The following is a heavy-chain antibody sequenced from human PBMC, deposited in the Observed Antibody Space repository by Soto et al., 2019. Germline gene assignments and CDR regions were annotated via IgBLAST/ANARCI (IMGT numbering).Heavy chain of an antibody. CDR3: AQTLGSAVSGPGRFDL. D-gene: IGHD6-19*01. V-gene: IGHV1-69*12. J-gene: IGHJ2*01. CDR1: GGTFSNYA. Sequence: QVQLVQSGAEMKKPGSSVKVSCKASGGTFSNYAISWVRQAPGQGPEWMGGIIPIFGTANYAQKFQGRVTITADESTTTAYMELSSLRSEDTAVYYCAQTLGSAVSGPGRFDLWGRGTLVTVSS. CDR2: IIPIFGTA.